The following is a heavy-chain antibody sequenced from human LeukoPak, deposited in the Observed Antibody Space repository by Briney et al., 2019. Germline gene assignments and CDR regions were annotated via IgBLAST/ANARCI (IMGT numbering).Heavy chain of an antibody. J-gene: IGHJ4*02. CDR2: INPSGGST. V-gene: IGHV1-46*03. CDR3: ARDAPFKYCSSTSCSGFDY. D-gene: IGHD2-2*01. Sequence: ASVKVSCKASGYTFTSYYMHWVRQAPGQGLEWMGIINPSGGSTSYAQEFQGRVTMTRDTSTSTVYMELSSLRSEDTAVYYCARDAPFKYCSSTSCSGFDYWGQGTLVTVSS. CDR1: GYTFTSYY.